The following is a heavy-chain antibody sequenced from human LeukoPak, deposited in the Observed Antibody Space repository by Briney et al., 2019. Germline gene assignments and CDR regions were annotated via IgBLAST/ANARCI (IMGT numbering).Heavy chain of an antibody. CDR3: ARGYYDSSGYSPGLDY. J-gene: IGHJ4*02. Sequence: ASVKVSCKASGGTFSSYAISWVRQAPGQGLEWMGRTIPILGIANYAQKFQGRVTITADKSTSTAYVELSSLRSEDTAVYYCARGYYDSSGYSPGLDYWGQGTLVTVSS. V-gene: IGHV1-69*04. CDR2: TIPILGIA. D-gene: IGHD3-22*01. CDR1: GGTFSSYA.